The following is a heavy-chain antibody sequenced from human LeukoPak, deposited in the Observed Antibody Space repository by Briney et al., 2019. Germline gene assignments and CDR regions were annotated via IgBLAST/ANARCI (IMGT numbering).Heavy chain of an antibody. D-gene: IGHD6-13*01. V-gene: IGHV4-59*01. J-gene: IGHJ4*02. Sequence: PSETLSLTCTVAGGSISSYYWSWIRQPPGKGLEWIGYIYYSGSTRYNPSLKSRVTMSIDTSMNQFSLKVTSVTAADTAVYYCARGSSRFDCSGQGTLVTVSS. CDR2: IYYSGST. CDR3: ARGSSRFDC. CDR1: GGSISSYY.